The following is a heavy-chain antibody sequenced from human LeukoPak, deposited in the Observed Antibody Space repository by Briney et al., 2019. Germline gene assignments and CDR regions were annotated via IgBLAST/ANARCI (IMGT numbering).Heavy chain of an antibody. CDR1: GGSISSSNYY. J-gene: IGHJ5*02. CDR2: IYTSGST. V-gene: IGHV4-61*02. D-gene: IGHD6-13*01. Sequence: TLSLTCTVSGGSISSSNYYWNWIRQPAGKGLEWIGRIYTSGSTNYNPSLKSRVTISVDTSKNQFSLKLSSVTAADTAVYYCARAVTSSSSWYKWVNWFDPWGQGTLVTVSS. CDR3: ARAVTSSSSWYKWVNWFDP.